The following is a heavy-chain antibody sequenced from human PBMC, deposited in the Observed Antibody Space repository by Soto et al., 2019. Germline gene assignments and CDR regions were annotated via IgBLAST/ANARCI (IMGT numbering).Heavy chain of an antibody. Sequence: SETLSLTCTVSGGSISSSSYYWGWIRQPPGTGLEWIGEINHSGSTNYNPSLKSRVTISVDTSKNQFSLKLTSVTAADTAVYYCARLSYYDSSGYYSYWGQGILVTVSS. CDR3: ARLSYYDSSGYYSY. CDR2: INHSGST. CDR1: GGSISSSSYY. V-gene: IGHV4-39*07. D-gene: IGHD3-22*01. J-gene: IGHJ4*02.